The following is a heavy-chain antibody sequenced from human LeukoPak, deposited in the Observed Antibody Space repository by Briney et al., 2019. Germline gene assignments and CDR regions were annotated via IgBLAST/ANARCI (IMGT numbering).Heavy chain of an antibody. V-gene: IGHV3-30*04. CDR1: GFTFSSYA. J-gene: IGHJ4*02. CDR3: GRAGQEWFGELGFDQ. Sequence: PGGSLRLSCAVSGFTFSSYAMHWVRQAPGKGLEWVAVISYDGSNKFYADSVKGRFTISRDTSKNTLYLQMNSLRAEDTAVYYCGRAGQEWFGELGFDQWGQGTLVIVSS. CDR2: ISYDGSNK. D-gene: IGHD3-10*01.